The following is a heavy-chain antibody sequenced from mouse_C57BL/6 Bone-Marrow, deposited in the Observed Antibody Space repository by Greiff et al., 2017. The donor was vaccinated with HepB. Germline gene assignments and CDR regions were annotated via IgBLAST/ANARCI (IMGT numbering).Heavy chain of an antibody. CDR2: ISSGSSTI. J-gene: IGHJ2*01. D-gene: IGHD1-1*01. Sequence: DVKLVESGAGLVKPGGSLKLSCAASGFTFSDYGMHWVRQAPEKGLEWVAYISSGSSTIYYADTVKGRFTISRDNAKNTLFLQMTSLRSEDTAMYYCAYVNFDYWGQGTTLTVSA. CDR1: GFTFSDYG. V-gene: IGHV5-17*01. CDR3: AYVNFDY.